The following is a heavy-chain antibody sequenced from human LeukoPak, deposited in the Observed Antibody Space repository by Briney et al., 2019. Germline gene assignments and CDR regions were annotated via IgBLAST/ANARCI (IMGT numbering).Heavy chain of an antibody. Sequence: GGSLRLSCAASGFTFSSYAMHWVRQAPGKGLEWVAVISYDGSNKYYVDSVKGRFTISRDNSKNTLYLQMNSLRAEDTAVYYCEAAAANYYYYYYMDVWGKGTTVTVSS. V-gene: IGHV3-30-3*01. CDR2: ISYDGSNK. J-gene: IGHJ6*03. CDR1: GFTFSSYA. D-gene: IGHD6-13*01. CDR3: EAAAANYYYYYYMDV.